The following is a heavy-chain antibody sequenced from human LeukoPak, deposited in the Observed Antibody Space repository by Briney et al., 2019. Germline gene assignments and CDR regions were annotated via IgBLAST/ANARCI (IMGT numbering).Heavy chain of an antibody. J-gene: IGHJ4*02. CDR1: GFTFSSYA. Sequence: GGSLRLSCAASGFTFSSYAMHWVRQAPGKGLEWVALISYDGSNKYYGDSVKGRFTVSRDNSNNTLYLHMNSLRAEDTALYYCAKVGDSWDFDYWGQGTLVTVSS. D-gene: IGHD2-15*01. CDR3: AKVGDSWDFDY. V-gene: IGHV3-30*18. CDR2: ISYDGSNK.